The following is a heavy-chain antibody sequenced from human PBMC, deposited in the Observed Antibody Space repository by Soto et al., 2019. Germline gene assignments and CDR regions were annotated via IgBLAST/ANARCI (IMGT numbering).Heavy chain of an antibody. CDR3: AREAVAPYYYYGMDV. Sequence: QVQLVQSGAEVKKPGASVKVSCKASGYTFTRSGISWVRQAPGQGLEWMAWISTYNGDTNYAQTFQDRVTMTTGTSTSTAYMELRSLRSDDTAVYYCAREAVAPYYYYGMDVWGQGTPVSVSS. V-gene: IGHV1-18*01. D-gene: IGHD5-12*01. J-gene: IGHJ6*02. CDR2: ISTYNGDT. CDR1: GYTFTRSG.